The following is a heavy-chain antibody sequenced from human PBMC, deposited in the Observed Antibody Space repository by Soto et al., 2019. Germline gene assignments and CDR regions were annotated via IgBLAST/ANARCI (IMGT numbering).Heavy chain of an antibody. D-gene: IGHD2-15*01. J-gene: IGHJ6*02. CDR1: GSGFISSG. CDR2: IVVASGQT. V-gene: IGHV1-58*02. Sequence: SVKVSCKASGSGFISSGIQWVRQAHGQRLEWIGWIVVASGQTNYAQNFRGRVAITRDTSTATAYIELTGLTSEDTAVYFCSADRPDIGVGWWVWGQGTTVTGSS. CDR3: SADRPDIGVGWWV.